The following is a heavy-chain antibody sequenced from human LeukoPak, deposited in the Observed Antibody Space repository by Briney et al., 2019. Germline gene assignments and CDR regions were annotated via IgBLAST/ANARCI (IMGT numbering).Heavy chain of an antibody. CDR3: ASPYRCSSTSCYAFDY. J-gene: IGHJ4*02. CDR2: INPNSGGT. D-gene: IGHD2-2*01. Sequence: GASVKVSCKASGYTFTGYYMHWVRQAPGQGLEWMGRINPNSGGTNYAQKFQGRVTMTRDTSISTAYMELSRLRSDDTAVYYCASPYRCSSTSCYAFDYWGQGTLVTVSS. V-gene: IGHV1-2*06. CDR1: GYTFTGYY.